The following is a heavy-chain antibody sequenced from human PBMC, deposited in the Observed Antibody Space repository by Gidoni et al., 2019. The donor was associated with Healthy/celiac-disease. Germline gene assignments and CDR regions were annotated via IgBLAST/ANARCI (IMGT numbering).Heavy chain of an antibody. CDR1: GGSISSYY. CDR2: IYYSGST. J-gene: IGHJ4*02. Sequence: QVQLQESGPGLVKPSETLSLTCTVSGGSISSYYWRWIRQPPGKGLEWIGYIYYSGSTNYNPSLKSRVTISVDTSKNQFSLKLSSVTAADTAVYYCARRYSSSGPFDYWGQGTLVTVSS. D-gene: IGHD6-6*01. CDR3: ARRYSSSGPFDY. V-gene: IGHV4-59*08.